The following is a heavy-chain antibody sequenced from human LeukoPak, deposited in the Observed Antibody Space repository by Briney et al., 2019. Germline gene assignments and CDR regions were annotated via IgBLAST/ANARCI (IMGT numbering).Heavy chain of an antibody. Sequence: GRSLTLSCVVSGFNFDNFAMHWVRQPLGKGLEWVAVISHDGRTKYYADSMKGRITISRDNSKNTLFLRMNNLRSEDTAVYFCARPSPPGDGYNPPDHWGQGTLVTVSS. CDR1: GFNFDNFA. D-gene: IGHD5-24*01. V-gene: IGHV3-30*04. J-gene: IGHJ4*02. CDR2: ISHDGRTK. CDR3: ARPSPPGDGYNPPDH.